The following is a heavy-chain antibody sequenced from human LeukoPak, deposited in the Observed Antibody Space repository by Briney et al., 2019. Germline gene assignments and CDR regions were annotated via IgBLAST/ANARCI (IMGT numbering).Heavy chain of an antibody. V-gene: IGHV4-61*02. CDR1: GGSISSGSYY. J-gene: IGHJ4*02. D-gene: IGHD3-22*01. Sequence: SQTLSLTCTVSGGSISSGSYYWSWIRQPAGKGLEWIGRIYTSGSTNYNPSLKSRVTISVDTSKNQFSLKLSSVTAADTAVYYCAREGSLKYYYDTPTHYYFDYWGQGTLVTVSS. CDR2: IYTSGST. CDR3: AREGSLKYYYDTPTHYYFDY.